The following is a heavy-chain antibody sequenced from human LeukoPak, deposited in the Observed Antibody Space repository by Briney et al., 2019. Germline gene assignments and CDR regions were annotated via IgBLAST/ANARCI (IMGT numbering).Heavy chain of an antibody. D-gene: IGHD3-10*01. CDR3: ARSISMIRGIHDAFDI. V-gene: IGHV1-18*01. J-gene: IGHJ3*02. Sequence: ASVKVSCKPSGYTFTSYGITWVRPAPGQGLEWMGWISPYNGNTNYAQKVQGRITMTTDTSTRTAYMGLRSLRSDGTAVYYCARSISMIRGIHDAFDIWGQGTMVTVSS. CDR1: GYTFTSYG. CDR2: ISPYNGNT.